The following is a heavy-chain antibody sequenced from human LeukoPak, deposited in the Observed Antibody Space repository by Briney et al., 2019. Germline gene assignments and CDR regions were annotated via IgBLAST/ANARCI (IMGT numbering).Heavy chain of an antibody. Sequence: SETLSLTCTVSGGSFSSYYWSWIRQPPGKGLEWIGYIYHTGNTNYNPSLKSRVTISVDTSKNQFSLKLTSVTAADTAVYFCARVAGYTYSYYYFDYRGQGTLVTVSS. CDR2: IYHTGNT. CDR3: ARVAGYTYSYYYFDY. V-gene: IGHV4-59*01. CDR1: GGSFSSYY. J-gene: IGHJ4*02. D-gene: IGHD5-18*01.